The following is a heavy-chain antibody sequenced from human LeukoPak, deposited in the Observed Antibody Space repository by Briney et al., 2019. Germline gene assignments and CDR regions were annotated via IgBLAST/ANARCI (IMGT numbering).Heavy chain of an antibody. J-gene: IGHJ4*02. CDR3: ARAGNYYDSSGYRPFDY. CDR1: GGSFSGYY. CDR2: INHSGST. D-gene: IGHD3-22*01. Sequence: SETLSLTCAVYGGSFSGYYWSWIRQPPGKGREWSGEINHSGSTNYNPSLKSRVTISVDTSKNQFSLKLSSVTAADTAVYYCARAGNYYDSSGYRPFDYWGQGTLVTVSS. V-gene: IGHV4-34*01.